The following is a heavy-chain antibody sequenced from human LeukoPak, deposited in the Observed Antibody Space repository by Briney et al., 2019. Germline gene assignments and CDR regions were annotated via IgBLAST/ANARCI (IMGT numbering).Heavy chain of an antibody. CDR1: GFTFSSFW. D-gene: IGHD1-26*01. J-gene: IGHJ4*02. V-gene: IGHV3-74*01. CDR2: INNDGSST. CDR3: AVVGARPY. Sequence: GGSLRLSCAVYGFTFSSFWMHWVRQAPGKGLVWVSRINNDGSSTGYADSVKGRFTISRDNAKHTLYLQMNSLRAEDTAVYYCAVVGARPYWGQGTLVTVSS.